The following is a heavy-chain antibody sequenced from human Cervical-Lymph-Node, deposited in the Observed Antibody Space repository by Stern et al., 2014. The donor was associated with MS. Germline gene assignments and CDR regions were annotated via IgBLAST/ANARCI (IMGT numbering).Heavy chain of an antibody. CDR3: AKDMWIQLWFAGISGGAFDI. Sequence: VQLVQSGGGVVQPGRSLRLSCAASGFTFSSYGMHWVRQAPGKGLEWVAVISYDGSNKYYADSVKGRFTISRDNSKNTLYLQMNSLRAEDTAVYYCAKDMWIQLWFAGISGGAFDIWGQGTMVTVSS. CDR1: GFTFSSYG. J-gene: IGHJ3*02. D-gene: IGHD5-18*01. CDR2: ISYDGSNK. V-gene: IGHV3-30*18.